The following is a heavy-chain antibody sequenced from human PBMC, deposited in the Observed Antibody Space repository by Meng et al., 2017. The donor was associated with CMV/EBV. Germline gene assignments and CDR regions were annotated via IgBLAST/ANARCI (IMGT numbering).Heavy chain of an antibody. Sequence: ASVKVSCKASGYTFTSYGISWVRQAPGQGLEWMGWISAYNGNTNYAQKLQGRVTMTTDTSTSTAYMELRSLRSDDTAVYYCAGEGQLEWFRISSYGMDVWGQGTTVTVSS. CDR2: ISAYNGNT. D-gene: IGHD3-3*01. CDR1: GYTFTSYG. V-gene: IGHV1-18*01. J-gene: IGHJ6*02. CDR3: AGEGQLEWFRISSYGMDV.